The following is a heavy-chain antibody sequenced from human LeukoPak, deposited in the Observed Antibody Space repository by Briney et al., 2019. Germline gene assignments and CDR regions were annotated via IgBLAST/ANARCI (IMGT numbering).Heavy chain of an antibody. CDR3: ARDYGDYVVDY. CDR1: GFTFSNYS. J-gene: IGHJ4*02. Sequence: GGSLRLSCAASGFTFSNYSMNWVRQAPGKGLEWVSYISSSSSTIYYADSVKGRFTISRDNAKNSLYLQMNSLRAEDTAVYYCARDYGDYVVDYWGQGTLVTVSS. D-gene: IGHD4-17*01. V-gene: IGHV3-48*01. CDR2: ISSSSSTI.